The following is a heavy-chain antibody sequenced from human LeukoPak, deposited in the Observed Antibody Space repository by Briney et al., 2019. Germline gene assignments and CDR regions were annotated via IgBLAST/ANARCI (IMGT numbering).Heavy chain of an antibody. CDR2: VYYTGST. CDR3: ARISSSNWYNERGAFDV. CDR1: GVSIATHY. D-gene: IGHD6-13*01. V-gene: IGHV4-59*11. Sequence: SETLSLTCTVSGVSIATHYWSWIRQSPGKGLEWIGFVYYTGSTNYSPSLKSRVTISVDTSKNQFSLKLRSVTAADTAVYYCARISSSNWYNERGAFDVWGQGTMVTVSS. J-gene: IGHJ3*01.